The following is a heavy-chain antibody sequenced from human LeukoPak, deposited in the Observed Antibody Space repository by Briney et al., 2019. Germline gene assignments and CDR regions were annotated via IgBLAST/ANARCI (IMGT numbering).Heavy chain of an antibody. CDR1: GFTFSSYA. D-gene: IGHD3-22*01. J-gene: IGHJ4*02. CDR2: ISSDGGST. V-gene: IGHV3-64*04. CDR3: AKRDSSGYYYFDY. Sequence: GGSLRLSCSASGFTFSSYAMHWVRQAPGKGLEYVAAISSDGGSTYYADSVKGRFTLSRDNSKNTLYLQMNSLRVEDTALYYCAKRDSSGYYYFDYWGQGTLVTVSS.